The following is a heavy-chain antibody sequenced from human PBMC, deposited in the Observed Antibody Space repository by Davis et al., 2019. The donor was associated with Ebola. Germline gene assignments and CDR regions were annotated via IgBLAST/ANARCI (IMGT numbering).Heavy chain of an antibody. Sequence: GSLRLSCAVYGGSFSGYYWSWIRQPPGEGLEWIGEINHSGSTNYNPSLKSRVTISVDTSKNQFSLKLSSVTAADTAVYYCARTVGATALFDFWGQGTLVAVSS. V-gene: IGHV4-34*01. CDR1: GGSFSGYY. J-gene: IGHJ4*02. CDR3: ARTVGATALFDF. D-gene: IGHD1-26*01. CDR2: INHSGST.